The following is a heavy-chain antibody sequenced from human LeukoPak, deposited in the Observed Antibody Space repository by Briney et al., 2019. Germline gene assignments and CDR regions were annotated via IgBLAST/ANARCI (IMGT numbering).Heavy chain of an antibody. CDR1: GGSFSGYY. J-gene: IGHJ4*02. Sequence: SETLSLTCAVYGGSFSGYYWSWIRQPPGKGLEWRGEINHSGSTNYNPALKSRVTISGDTSKNQFSLKLSSVTAADTAVYYRARVYYGSGSYRSYYFDYWGQGILVTVSS. CDR3: ARVYYGSGSYRSYYFDY. CDR2: INHSGST. D-gene: IGHD3-10*01. V-gene: IGHV4-34*01.